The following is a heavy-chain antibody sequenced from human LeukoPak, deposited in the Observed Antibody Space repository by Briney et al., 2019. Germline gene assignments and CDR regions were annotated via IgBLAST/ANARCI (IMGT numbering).Heavy chain of an antibody. CDR1: VGTFSSYA. CDR2: IIPIFGTA. V-gene: IGHV1-69*05. Sequence: GSSVKVSCKASVGTFSSYAISWVRQAPGQELEWMGGIIPIFGTANYAQKFQGRVTITTDESTSTAYMELSSLRSEDTAVYYCARDSRRIAALYYYYYYMDVWGKGTTVTVSS. D-gene: IGHD6-6*01. J-gene: IGHJ6*03. CDR3: ARDSRRIAALYYYYYYMDV.